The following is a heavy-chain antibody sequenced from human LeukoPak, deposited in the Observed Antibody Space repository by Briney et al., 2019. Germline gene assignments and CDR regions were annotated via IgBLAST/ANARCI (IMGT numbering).Heavy chain of an antibody. Sequence: LAASVTVSCKASAYPLSGYYVHWVRQAPGQGLEWVGWINPDSGGTSSAQKFAGRITMTRDTSINTAYMELSGLRSDDTAVYYCAAELSSGYYSLYYFDYWGQGTLVTVSS. CDR1: AYPLSGYY. CDR3: AAELSSGYYSLYYFDY. J-gene: IGHJ4*02. V-gene: IGHV1-2*03. CDR2: INPDSGGT. D-gene: IGHD3-22*01.